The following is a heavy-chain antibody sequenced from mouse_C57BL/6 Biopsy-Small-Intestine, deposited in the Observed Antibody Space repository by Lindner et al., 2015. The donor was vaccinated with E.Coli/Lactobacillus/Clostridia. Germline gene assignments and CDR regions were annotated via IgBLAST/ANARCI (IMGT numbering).Heavy chain of an antibody. J-gene: IGHJ1*03. D-gene: IGHD1-1*01. CDR1: GFTFSDFG. CDR2: ITSGSNAI. V-gene: IGHV5-17*01. Sequence: VQLQESGEGLVKPGGPVNLSCAASGFTFSDFGMHWVRQAPEKGLEWVAFITSGSNAIYYADTVKGRFTISRDNAQSTLFLQMTSLRSEDTAMYYCTREDYGYTYGWYFDVWGTGTTVTVSS. CDR3: TREDYGYTYGWYFDV.